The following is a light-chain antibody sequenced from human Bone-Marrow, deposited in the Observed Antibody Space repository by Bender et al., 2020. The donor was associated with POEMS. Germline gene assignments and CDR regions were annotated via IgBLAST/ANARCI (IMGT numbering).Light chain of an antibody. CDR2: EVT. J-gene: IGLJ3*02. CDR1: SSDVGNYNF. Sequence: QSVLTQPPSASGTPGQRVTISCTGTSSDVGNYNFVSWYQQHPGKAPKLIIYEVTKRPSGVSNRFSASKSGTSASLAISGLQSEDEADYYCAAWEDSLNGWVFGGGTKLTVL. V-gene: IGLV2-14*02. CDR3: AAWEDSLNGWV.